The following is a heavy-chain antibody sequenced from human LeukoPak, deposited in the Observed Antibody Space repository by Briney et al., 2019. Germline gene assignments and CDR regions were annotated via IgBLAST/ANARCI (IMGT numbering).Heavy chain of an antibody. D-gene: IGHD4-17*01. J-gene: IGHJ4*02. V-gene: IGHV5-51*01. CDR1: GYSFTSYW. CDR2: IYPGDSEI. CDR3: ARRGRGTTVTYYFDF. Sequence: GESLKISCKGSGYSFTSYWIGWVRQMPGKGLEWMGIIYPGDSEIRYSPSFQGQVTISADKSISTAYLQWSSLKASDTAMYYCARRGRGTTVTYYFDFWGQGTLVTVSS.